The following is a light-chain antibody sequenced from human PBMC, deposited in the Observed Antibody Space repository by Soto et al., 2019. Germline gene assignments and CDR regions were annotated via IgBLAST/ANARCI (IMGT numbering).Light chain of an antibody. Sequence: EIVLTQSPATLSLSPGERATLSCRASRSVSSSYLAWYQQKPGQAPRLLIYGASSRATGIPDRFSGSGSGTDFTLNISRLEPEDFAVYYCQQYGSSPPSSTCGQGTRLEIK. CDR1: RSVSSSY. J-gene: IGKJ5*01. CDR3: QQYGSSPPSST. CDR2: GAS. V-gene: IGKV3-20*01.